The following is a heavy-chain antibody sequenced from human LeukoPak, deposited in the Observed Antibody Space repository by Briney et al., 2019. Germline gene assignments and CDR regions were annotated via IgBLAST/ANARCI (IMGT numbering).Heavy chain of an antibody. CDR1: GYTFTGYY. CDR3: ARATGGYDLFDP. Sequence: ASVKVSCKASGYTFTGYYMHWVRQAPGQGLEWMGWINPNSGGTNFAQKFQGRVTMTRDTSIRTAYMELSRLTSDDTAVYYCARATGGYDLFDPWGQGTLVTVSS. CDR2: INPNSGGT. V-gene: IGHV1-2*02. D-gene: IGHD5-12*01. J-gene: IGHJ5*02.